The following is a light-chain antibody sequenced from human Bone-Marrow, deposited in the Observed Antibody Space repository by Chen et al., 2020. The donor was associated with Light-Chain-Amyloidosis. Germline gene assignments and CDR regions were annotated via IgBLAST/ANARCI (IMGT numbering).Light chain of an antibody. Sequence: QSALTQPASVTGSPGQSITISCTGTSSDVVGYDIVSWYRQHPGKAPKLLIFEVTKRPSGVSNRFSGSKSGNTASLTISGLRTEDAADYYCCAYRGGSFPYVFGPGTKVTVL. CDR3: CAYRGGSFPYV. CDR2: EVT. J-gene: IGLJ1*01. CDR1: SSDVVGYDI. V-gene: IGLV2-23*02.